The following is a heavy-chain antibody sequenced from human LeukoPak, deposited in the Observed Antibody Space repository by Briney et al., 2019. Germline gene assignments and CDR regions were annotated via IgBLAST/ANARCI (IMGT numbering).Heavy chain of an antibody. D-gene: IGHD3-10*01. V-gene: IGHV1-2*02. J-gene: IGHJ5*02. Sequence: ASVKVSCKASGYTFTGYYMHWVRQAPGQGLEWMGWINPNSGGTNYAQKFQGRVTMTRDTPISTAYMELSRLRSDDTAVYYCARDRITMVRGVWNWFDPWGQGTLVTVSS. CDR1: GYTFTGYY. CDR2: INPNSGGT. CDR3: ARDRITMVRGVWNWFDP.